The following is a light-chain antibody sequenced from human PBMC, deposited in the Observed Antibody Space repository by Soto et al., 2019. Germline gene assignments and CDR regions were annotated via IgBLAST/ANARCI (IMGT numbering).Light chain of an antibody. CDR1: SNDIGGYKY. CDR2: DVT. V-gene: IGLV2-14*03. CDR3: SSCTGSSTHVT. J-gene: IGLJ2*01. Sequence: QSALTQPASVSGSPGQSITISCTGTSNDIGGYKYVSWYQQHPGKAPKLMIYDVTARPSGVSNRFSGSESGNTASLTISGLQPEDEADYYCSSCTGSSTHVTFGGGTKLTVL.